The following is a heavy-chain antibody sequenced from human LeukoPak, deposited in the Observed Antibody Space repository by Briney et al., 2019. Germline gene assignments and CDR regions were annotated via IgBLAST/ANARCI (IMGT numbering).Heavy chain of an antibody. V-gene: IGHV1-2*02. J-gene: IGHJ4*02. CDR1: GYTFTRYD. D-gene: IGHD5-18*01. CDR3: ARDSAPGDTYGLLGIDF. CDR2: INPNSGGT. Sequence: ASVKVSCKASGYTFTRYDMHRVPQAPGQGLEWMGWINPNSGGTNYAQKFQGRVTMTRDTSISTAYMELSRLRSDDTAVYYCARDSAPGDTYGLLGIDFGGQGTLVTVSS.